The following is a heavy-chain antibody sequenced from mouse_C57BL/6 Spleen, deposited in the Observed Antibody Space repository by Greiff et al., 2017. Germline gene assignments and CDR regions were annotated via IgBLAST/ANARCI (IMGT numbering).Heavy chain of an antibody. J-gene: IGHJ2*01. CDR3: ARDWDYDRNYFDY. Sequence: QVQLQQPGAELVMPGASVKLSCKASGYTFTSYWMHWVKQRPGQGLEWIGEIDPSDSYTNYNQKFKGKSTLTVDKSSSTAYMQLSSLTSEDSAVYYCARDWDYDRNYFDYWGQGTTLTVSS. CDR1: GYTFTSYW. V-gene: IGHV1-69*01. CDR2: IDPSDSYT. D-gene: IGHD2-4*01.